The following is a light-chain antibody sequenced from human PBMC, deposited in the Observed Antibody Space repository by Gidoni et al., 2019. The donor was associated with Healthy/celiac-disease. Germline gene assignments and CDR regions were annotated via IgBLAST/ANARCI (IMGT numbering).Light chain of an antibody. Sequence: SYVLTHPPSLSLAPGQTARITGGGNNIGSKSGHWYQQKPGQAPVLVVYDDSDRPSGIPERFSGSNSGNTATLTISRVEAGDEADYYCQVWDSSSDHVVFGGGTKLTVL. V-gene: IGLV3-21*02. CDR1: NIGSKS. CDR2: DDS. CDR3: QVWDSSSDHVV. J-gene: IGLJ2*01.